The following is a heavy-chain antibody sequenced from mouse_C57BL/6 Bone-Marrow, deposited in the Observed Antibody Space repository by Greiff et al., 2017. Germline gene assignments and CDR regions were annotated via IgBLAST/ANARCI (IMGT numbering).Heavy chain of an antibody. CDR2: INPGRGGT. CDR3: ARKHGQLRPNPLYYYAMDY. J-gene: IGHJ4*01. CDR1: GYAFTNYL. Sequence: VQLQQSGAELVRPGTSVKVSCKASGYAFTNYLIEWVKQRPGQGLEWIGVINPGRGGTNYNEKFKGKATLTADKSSSTAYMQLSSLTAEDSAVYFCARKHGQLRPNPLYYYAMDYWGQGTSVTVSS. D-gene: IGHD3-2*02. V-gene: IGHV1-54*01.